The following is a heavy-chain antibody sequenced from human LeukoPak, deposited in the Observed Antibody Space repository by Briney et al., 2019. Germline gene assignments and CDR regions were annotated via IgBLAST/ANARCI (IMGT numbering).Heavy chain of an antibody. CDR3: AKARYTGLDYYYYGMDV. D-gene: IGHD5-12*01. CDR1: GFSFSSSW. J-gene: IGHJ6*02. CDR2: IKEDGSKD. Sequence: GGSLRLSCAASGFSFSSSWMTWVRQTPGKGLEWVANIKEDGSKDYYLDSVKGRFTISKDNAKNSLYLQMNSLRAEDTAVYYCAKARYTGLDYYYYGMDVWGQGTTVTVSS. V-gene: IGHV3-7*03.